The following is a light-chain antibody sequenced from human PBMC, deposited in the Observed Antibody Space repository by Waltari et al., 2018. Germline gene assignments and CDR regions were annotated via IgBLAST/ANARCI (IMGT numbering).Light chain of an antibody. J-gene: IGKJ2*03. CDR2: GAS. Sequence: DIQMTQSPSSVSASVGDRVTITCRASQDVRVWLTWYQQKPGKAPNLLIYGASALQDGVPSRFSGSGAGTEFTLTITSLQPEDFATYYCQQANSFPYSCGQGTRLESK. V-gene: IGKV1-12*01. CDR1: QDVRVW. CDR3: QQANSFPYS.